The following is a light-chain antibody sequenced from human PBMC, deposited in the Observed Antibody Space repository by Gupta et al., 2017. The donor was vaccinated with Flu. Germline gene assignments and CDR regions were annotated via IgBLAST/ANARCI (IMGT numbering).Light chain of an antibody. J-gene: IGKJ4*01. CDR1: QIVSDY. CDR2: AAS. Sequence: PSSLSASVGDRVTITCRGSQIVSDYLNWYQQKPGKAPDLLIYAASTLHSGVPSRFSGSGSGTDFTLTISRLQPEDFATYYCQQSDTTSHTFGGGTKVEIK. V-gene: IGKV1-39*01. CDR3: QQSDTTSHT.